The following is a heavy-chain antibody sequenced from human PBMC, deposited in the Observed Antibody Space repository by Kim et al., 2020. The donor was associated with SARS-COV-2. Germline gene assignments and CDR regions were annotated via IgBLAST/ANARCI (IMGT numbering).Heavy chain of an antibody. CDR2: IKQDGSEK. CDR3: ARDGWLVRRNWFDP. J-gene: IGHJ5*02. Sequence: GGSLRLSCAASGFTFSSYWMSWVRQAPGKGLEWVANIKQDGSEKYYVDSVKGRFTISRDNAKNSLYLQMNSLRAEDTAVYYCARDGWLVRRNWFDPWGQGTLVTVSS. CDR1: GFTFSSYW. D-gene: IGHD6-19*01. V-gene: IGHV3-7*01.